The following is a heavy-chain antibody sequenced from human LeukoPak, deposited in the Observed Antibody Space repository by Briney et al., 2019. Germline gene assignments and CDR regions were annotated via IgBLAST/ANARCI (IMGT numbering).Heavy chain of an antibody. Sequence: ASVKVSCKASGYTFTGYYMHWVRQAPGQGLEWMGWINPNSGGTNYAQKFQGRVTMTRDTSISTAYMELSRLRSDDTAVYYCARSGLDGVPAPFNWFDPWGQGTLVTVSS. V-gene: IGHV1-2*02. D-gene: IGHD2-2*01. J-gene: IGHJ5*02. CDR1: GYTFTGYY. CDR2: INPNSGGT. CDR3: ARSGLDGVPAPFNWFDP.